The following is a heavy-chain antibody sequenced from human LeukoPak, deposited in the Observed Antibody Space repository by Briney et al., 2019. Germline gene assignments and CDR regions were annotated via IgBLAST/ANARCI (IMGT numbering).Heavy chain of an antibody. CDR3: AREDSSSWYGTVAFDY. CDR2: INPNSGGT. CDR1: GYTFTGYY. Sequence: ASVKVSCKASGYTFTGYYMHWVRQAPGQGLEWMGWINPNSGGTNYAQKFQGRVTMTTDTSTSTAYMELRSLRSDDTAVYYCAREDSSSWYGTVAFDYWGQGTLVTVSS. V-gene: IGHV1-2*02. D-gene: IGHD6-13*01. J-gene: IGHJ4*02.